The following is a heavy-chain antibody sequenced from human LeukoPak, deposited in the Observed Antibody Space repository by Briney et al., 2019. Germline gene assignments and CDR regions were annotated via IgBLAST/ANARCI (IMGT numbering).Heavy chain of an antibody. CDR3: ARASHDFWSGHTNWFDP. V-gene: IGHV3-21*01. Sequence: GGSLRLSCAASGFTFSSYSMNWVRQAPGKGLEWVSSISSSSSYIYYADSVKGRFTISRDNAKNSLYLQMNSLRAEDTAVYYCARASHDFWSGHTNWFDPWGQGTLVTVSS. D-gene: IGHD3-3*01. J-gene: IGHJ5*02. CDR1: GFTFSSYS. CDR2: ISSSSSYI.